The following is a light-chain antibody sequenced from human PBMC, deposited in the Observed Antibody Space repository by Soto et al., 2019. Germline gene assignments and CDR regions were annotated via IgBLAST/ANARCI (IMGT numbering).Light chain of an antibody. V-gene: IGKV3-11*01. Sequence: IGLIQTPRNLVVYAGEIDILACRASQSVSSNLAWYQQKPGQAPRLLIYDASNRATGIPARFSGSGSGTDFTLTICSLEPEDFAVYYCQQRSNWPLTFGQGTRLEIK. CDR2: DAS. CDR1: QSVSSN. J-gene: IGKJ5*01. CDR3: QQRSNWPLT.